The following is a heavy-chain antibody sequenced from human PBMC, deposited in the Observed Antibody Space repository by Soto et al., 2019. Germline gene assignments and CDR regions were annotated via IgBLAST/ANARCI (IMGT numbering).Heavy chain of an antibody. CDR2: IYYSGST. V-gene: IGHV4-59*01. J-gene: IGHJ4*02. CDR3: AAARSYSSGYSTFDY. CDR1: GGSISSYY. D-gene: IGHD3-22*01. Sequence: SETLSLTCTVSGGSISSYYWSWIRQPPGKGLEWIGYIYYSGSTNYNPSLKSRVTISVDTSKNQFSLKLSSVTAADTAVYYCAAARSYSSGYSTFDYWGQGTLVTVS.